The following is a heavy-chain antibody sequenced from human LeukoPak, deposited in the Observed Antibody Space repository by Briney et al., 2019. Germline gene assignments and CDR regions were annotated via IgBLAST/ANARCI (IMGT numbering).Heavy chain of an antibody. D-gene: IGHD2-2*02. CDR3: AKDMGTGYCSSTSCYTGFDY. CDR1: GFTFSSYA. Sequence: PGGSLRLSCAASGFTFSSYAMSWVRQAPGKGLEWVSAISGSGGSTYYADSVKGRFTISRDNAKNSLYLQMNSLRAEDMALYYCAKDMGTGYCSSTSCYTGFDYWGQGTLVTVSS. CDR2: ISGSGGST. J-gene: IGHJ4*02. V-gene: IGHV3-23*01.